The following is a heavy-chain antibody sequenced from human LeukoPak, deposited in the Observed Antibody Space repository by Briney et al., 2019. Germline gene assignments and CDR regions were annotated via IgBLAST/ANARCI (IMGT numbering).Heavy chain of an antibody. D-gene: IGHD4-17*01. J-gene: IGHJ4*02. CDR1: GYTLTELS. V-gene: IGHV1-24*01. CDR3: ATDSPTTVTTFYY. CDR2: FDPEDGET. Sequence: GASVKVSCKVSGYTLTELSMHWVRQAPGKGLEWMGGFDPEDGETIYAQKLQGRVTMTEDTSTDTAYMELSSLRSEDTAVYYCATDSPTTVTTFYYWGQGTLVTVSS.